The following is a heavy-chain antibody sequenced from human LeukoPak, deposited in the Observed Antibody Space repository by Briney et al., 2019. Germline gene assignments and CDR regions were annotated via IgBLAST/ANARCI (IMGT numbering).Heavy chain of an antibody. CDR1: GGSISSYY. CDR2: IYTSGST. D-gene: IGHD1-26*01. V-gene: IGHV4-4*07. Sequence: PSETLSLTCTVSGGSISSYYWSWLRQPAGKGLAWIGRIYTSGSTNYNPSLKSRVTMSVDTSKNQFSLKLSSVTAADTAVYYCARDRGSFVGAIGRNAFDIWGQGTMVTVSS. J-gene: IGHJ3*02. CDR3: ARDRGSFVGAIGRNAFDI.